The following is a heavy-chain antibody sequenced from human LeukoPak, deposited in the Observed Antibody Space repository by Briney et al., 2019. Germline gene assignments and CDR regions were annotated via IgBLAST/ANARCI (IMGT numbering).Heavy chain of an antibody. CDR2: ISGSGGAT. Sequence: QAGGSLRLSCAASGFTFSNYAMSWVRQAPGKGLEWVSTISGSGGATYYADSVKGRFTISRDDSKNTAYLQMNSLKTEDTAVYYCTRPSVAVGSGRSDYWGQGTPVTVSS. CDR1: GFTFSNYA. V-gene: IGHV3-23*01. CDR3: TRPSVAVGSGRSDY. D-gene: IGHD6-19*01. J-gene: IGHJ4*02.